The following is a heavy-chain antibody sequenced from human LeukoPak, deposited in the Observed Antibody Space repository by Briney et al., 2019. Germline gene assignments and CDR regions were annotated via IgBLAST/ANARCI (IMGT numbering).Heavy chain of an antibody. CDR1: GSTLRNYI. CDR2: MSIIDDSI. V-gene: IGHV3-23*01. J-gene: IGHJ3*02. CDR3: AREGYTSDYAGAFDI. Sequence: GGSLRLSCVASGSTLRNYIMTWVRQAPGKGLEWVSSMSIIDDSIYYADSVKSRFTISRDNSKSTLSLQMSSLRAEATGVYYCAREGYTSDYAGAFDIWGQGSVVAVSS. D-gene: IGHD2-2*01.